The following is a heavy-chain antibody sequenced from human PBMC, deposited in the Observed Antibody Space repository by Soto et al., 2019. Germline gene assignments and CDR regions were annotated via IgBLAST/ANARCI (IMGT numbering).Heavy chain of an antibody. V-gene: IGHV4-61*01. J-gene: IGHJ4*02. Sequence: QVQLQESGPGLVKPSETLSLTCTVSGDSVSGGSYYWSWIRQPPGKALEWIGYIYYSGSTNYDPSRNSRFTISLDTSENQFSLKLSSVTAADTAVYYWARQVWFGEADYWGQGTLVTVSS. CDR1: GDSVSGGSYY. CDR2: IYYSGST. D-gene: IGHD3-10*01. CDR3: ARQVWFGEADY.